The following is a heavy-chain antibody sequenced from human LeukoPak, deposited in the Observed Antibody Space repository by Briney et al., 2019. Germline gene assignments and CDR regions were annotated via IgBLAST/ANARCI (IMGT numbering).Heavy chain of an antibody. J-gene: IGHJ1*01. CDR1: GGTFSSYA. D-gene: IGHD6-13*01. V-gene: IGHV1-69*05. Sequence: GASVKVSCKASGGTFSSYAISWVRQASGQGLEWMGGIIPIFGTANYAQKFQGRVTITTDESTSTAYMELSSLRSEDTAVYYCARDSEGSSWYLGAQHWGQGTLVTVSS. CDR2: IIPIFGTA. CDR3: ARDSEGSSWYLGAQH.